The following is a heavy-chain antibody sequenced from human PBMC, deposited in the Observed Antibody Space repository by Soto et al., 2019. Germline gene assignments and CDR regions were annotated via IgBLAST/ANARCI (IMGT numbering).Heavy chain of an antibody. CDR3: ARGCPDYGDYEGFDY. CDR1: GYTFTGYY. D-gene: IGHD4-17*01. Sequence: QVQLVQSGAEVKKPGASVKVSCKASGYTFTGYYMHWVRQAPGQGLEWMGWINPNSGGTNYAQKFQGWVTMTRDTSISTAYMELSRLRSDDTAVYYCARGCPDYGDYEGFDYWGQGTLVTVSS. CDR2: INPNSGGT. J-gene: IGHJ4*02. V-gene: IGHV1-2*04.